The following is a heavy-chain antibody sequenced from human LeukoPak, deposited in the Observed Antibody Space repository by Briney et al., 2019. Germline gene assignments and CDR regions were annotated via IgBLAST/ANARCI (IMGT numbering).Heavy chain of an antibody. D-gene: IGHD2-2*01. CDR2: IKQDGSEK. V-gene: IGHV3-7*01. CDR1: GFTFSRYW. Sequence: GGSLRLSCAASGFTFSRYWMSWVGQAPGKGLEWVANIKQDGSEKYYADSVKGRFTISRDNAKNSLYLQMNSLRAEDTAVYYCARDGRDIEVVPAAIRSQWLVHTHQGRGQGTLVTVSS. J-gene: IGHJ4*02. CDR3: ARDGRDIEVVPAAIRSQWLVHTHQG.